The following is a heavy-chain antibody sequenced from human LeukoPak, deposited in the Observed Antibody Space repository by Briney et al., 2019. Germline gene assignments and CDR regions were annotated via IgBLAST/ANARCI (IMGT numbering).Heavy chain of an antibody. V-gene: IGHV3-30*04. D-gene: IGHD1-14*01. CDR2: ISYDGSNK. Sequence: GGSLRLSRAASGFTFSSYAMHWVRQAPGKGLEWVAVISYDGSNKYYADSVKGRFTISRDNSENTLYLQMNSLRAEDTAVYYCAKATGYLLWGQGTLVTVSS. CDR1: GFTFSSYA. CDR3: AKATGYLL. J-gene: IGHJ4*02.